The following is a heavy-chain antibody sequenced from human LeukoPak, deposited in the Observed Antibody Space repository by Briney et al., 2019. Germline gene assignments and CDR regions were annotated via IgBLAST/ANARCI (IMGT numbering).Heavy chain of an antibody. CDR3: AGFTFFRGVITFDY. CDR1: GGSISSSNW. J-gene: IGHJ4*02. D-gene: IGHD3-10*01. CDR2: IYHSGST. V-gene: IGHV4-4*02. Sequence: SGTLSLTCAVSGGSISSSNWWSWVRQPPGKGLEWIGEIYHSGSTNYNPSLRSRVSISVDTSKNQFSLKLSSVTAADTAVYSCAGFTFFRGVITFDYWGQGTLVTVSS.